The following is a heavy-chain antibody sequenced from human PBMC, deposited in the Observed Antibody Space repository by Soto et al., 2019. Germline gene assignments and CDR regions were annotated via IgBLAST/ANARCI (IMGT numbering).Heavy chain of an antibody. CDR3: ARRVVPAAIGY. J-gene: IGHJ1*01. V-gene: IGHV4-34*01. CDR2: INHSGST. Sequence: SATLSLTCAVYGSSLGGYYWTWVRQPPGKGLEWIGEINHSGSTSYNPSLMSRVTMSIDTSKSQFSLKLNSVTAADTAVYYCARRVVPAAIGYWGQGMLVTVSS. CDR1: GSSLGGYY. D-gene: IGHD2-2*01.